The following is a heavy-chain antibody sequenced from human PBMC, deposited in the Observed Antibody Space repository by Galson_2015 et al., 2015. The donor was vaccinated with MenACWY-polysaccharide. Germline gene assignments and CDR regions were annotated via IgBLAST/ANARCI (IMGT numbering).Heavy chain of an antibody. CDR1: GGTFSSYA. CDR2: IIPIFGTA. CDR3: ARDSRDWGKAFDI. D-gene: IGHD7-27*01. Sequence: SVKVSCKASGGTFSSYAISWVRQAPGQGLEWMGGIIPIFGTANYAQKFQGRVTITADESTSTAYMELSSLRSGDTAVYYCARDSRDWGKAFDIWGQGTMVTVSS. J-gene: IGHJ3*02. V-gene: IGHV1-69*13.